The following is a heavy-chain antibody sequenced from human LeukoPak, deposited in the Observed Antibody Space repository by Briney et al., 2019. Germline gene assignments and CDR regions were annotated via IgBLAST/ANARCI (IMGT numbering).Heavy chain of an antibody. CDR3: ARLFNYYGSGSPFDY. V-gene: IGHV4-39*01. J-gene: IGHJ4*02. CDR1: GGSISTSSYY. CDR2: IYHTGST. D-gene: IGHD3-10*01. Sequence: PSETLSLTCTVSGGSISTSSYYWGWIRQPPGKGLEWIGGIYHTGSTNYDPSLKSRVTISVDTSKNQFSLKLSSVTAADTAVYFCARLFNYYGSGSPFDYWGQGTLVTVSS.